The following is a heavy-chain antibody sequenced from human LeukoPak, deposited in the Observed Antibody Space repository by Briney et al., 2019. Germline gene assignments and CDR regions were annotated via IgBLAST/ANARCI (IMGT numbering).Heavy chain of an antibody. CDR2: ISSSGSTI. CDR3: ARDSQSTVTYFYYYHYMDV. V-gene: IGHV3-11*04. CDR1: GFTFSDYY. Sequence: GGSLRLSCAASGFTFSDYYMSRIRQAPGKGLEWVSYISSSGSTIYYADSVKGRFTISRDNAKNSLYLQMNSLRAEDTAVYYCARDSQSTVTYFYYYHYMDVWGKGTTVTVSS. D-gene: IGHD4-17*01. J-gene: IGHJ6*03.